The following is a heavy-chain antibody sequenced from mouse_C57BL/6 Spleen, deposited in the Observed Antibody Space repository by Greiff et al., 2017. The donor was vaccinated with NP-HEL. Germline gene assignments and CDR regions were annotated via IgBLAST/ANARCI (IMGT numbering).Heavy chain of an antibody. CDR3: ARAYGGDY. CDR2: NNPGSGGT. J-gene: IGHJ2*01. CDR1: GYTFTSYW. Sequence: QVQLQQSGAELVKPGASVKVSCKASGYTFTSYWMHGVKQRPGQGLEWIGVNNPGSGGTNYNAKFKGKATLTADKSSSTAYMQLSSLTSEDSAVYVCARAYGGDYWGQGTTLTVSS. V-gene: IGHV1-53*01. D-gene: IGHD1-1*01.